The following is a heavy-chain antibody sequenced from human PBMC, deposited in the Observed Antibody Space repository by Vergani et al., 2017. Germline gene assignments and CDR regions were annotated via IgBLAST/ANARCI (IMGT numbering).Heavy chain of an antibody. CDR2: MYHSETT. J-gene: IGHJ5*02. CDR3: ERVADFYGLGRRLLDL. CDR1: GGSMSGYY. V-gene: IGHV4-59*01. D-gene: IGHD3-10*01. Sequence: QVRLQESGPGLVKLSETLSLTCSVSGGSMSGYYWSWIRQPPGKELEWIGYMYHSETTNYNPSLETRVTISGDTAKNQFSLKLNSVTAADTAVYYCERVADFYGLGRRLLDLWGQGILVTVSS.